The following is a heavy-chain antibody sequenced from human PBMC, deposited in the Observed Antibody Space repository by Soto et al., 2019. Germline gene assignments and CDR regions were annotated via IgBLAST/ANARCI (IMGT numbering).Heavy chain of an antibody. J-gene: IGHJ5*02. Sequence: SETLSLTCTFSGGSISAYYWSWIRQPPGKGLEWIGHIYYSGSTNYSPSLKSRVTISIDTSKRQFSLKLRSVTAADTAVYYCARVGSGSYYDFNWFDPWGQGKVVTV. D-gene: IGHD1-26*01. V-gene: IGHV4-59*01. CDR1: GGSISAYY. CDR3: ARVGSGSYYDFNWFDP. CDR2: IYYSGST.